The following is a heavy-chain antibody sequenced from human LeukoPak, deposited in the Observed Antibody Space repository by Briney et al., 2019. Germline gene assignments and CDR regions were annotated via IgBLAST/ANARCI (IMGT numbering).Heavy chain of an antibody. V-gene: IGHV3-7*01. Sequence: PGGSLRLSCAASGFTLSSHWMGWIRQAPGKGLEWVANIRQDGGETYDVDSVKGRFTISRDNAKNSLYLQMNSLRVEETAMYYCARWRQSSTWYWLDPWGQGTLVTVSP. J-gene: IGHJ5*02. D-gene: IGHD6-13*01. CDR1: GFTLSSHW. CDR3: ARWRQSSTWYWLDP. CDR2: IRQDGGET.